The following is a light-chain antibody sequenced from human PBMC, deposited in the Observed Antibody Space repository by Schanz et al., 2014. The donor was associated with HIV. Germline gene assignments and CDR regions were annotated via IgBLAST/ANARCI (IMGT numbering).Light chain of an antibody. CDR3: CSYAGSSTWV. CDR2: EVS. J-gene: IGLJ3*02. CDR1: SSDVGGYNY. Sequence: QSALTQPPSASGSPGQSVTISCTGTSSDVGGYNYVSWYQQHPGKAPKLMIYEVSKRPSGVSSRFSGSRSGNTASLTISGLQAEDAADYYCCSYAGSSTWVFGGGTKLTVL. V-gene: IGLV2-23*02.